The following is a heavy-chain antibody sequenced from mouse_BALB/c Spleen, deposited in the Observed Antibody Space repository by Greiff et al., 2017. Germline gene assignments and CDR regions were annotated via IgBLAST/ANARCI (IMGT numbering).Heavy chain of an antibody. J-gene: IGHJ2*01. CDR2: ISSGGSYT. V-gene: IGHV5-6*01. D-gene: IGHD2-4*01. Sequence: EVKLQESGGDLVKPGGSLKLSCAASGFTFSSYGMSWVRQTPDKRLEWVATISSGGSYTYYPDSVKGRFTISRDNAKNTLYLQMSSLKSEDTAMYYCARQDYDYDFDYWGQGTTLTVSS. CDR1: GFTFSSYG. CDR3: ARQDYDYDFDY.